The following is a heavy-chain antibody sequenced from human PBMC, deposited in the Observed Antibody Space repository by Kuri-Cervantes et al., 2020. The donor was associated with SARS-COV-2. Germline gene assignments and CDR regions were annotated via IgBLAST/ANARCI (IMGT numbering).Heavy chain of an antibody. J-gene: IGHJ4*02. CDR1: GYTFTGYY. D-gene: IGHD6-6*01. CDR2: INPKSGGT. CDR3: ARDPGASSSDYFGY. Sequence: ASVKVSCKASGYTFTGYYMHWVRQASGQGLEWMGWINPKSGGTNYAQKFQGRVTMIRDTSISTAYMELSRLRSDDRAVYYCARDPGASSSDYFGYWGQGTPVTVSS. V-gene: IGHV1-2*02.